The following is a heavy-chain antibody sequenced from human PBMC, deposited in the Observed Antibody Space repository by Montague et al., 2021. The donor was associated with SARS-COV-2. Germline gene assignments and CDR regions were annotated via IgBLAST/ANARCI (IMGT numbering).Heavy chain of an antibody. D-gene: IGHD3-10*01. J-gene: IGHJ6*02. CDR3: ARLSNYYGSGSYYPHNYYYYGMDV. CDR2: IYYSGST. V-gene: IGHV4-39*01. Sequence: SETLSLTCTVSGGSISSSSYYWGRIRQPPGKGLEWIGSIYYSGSTYYNESLKSRVTISVDTSKNQFSLKLSSVTAADTAVYYCARLSNYYGSGSYYPHNYYYYGMDVWGQGTTVTVSS. CDR1: GGSISSSSYY.